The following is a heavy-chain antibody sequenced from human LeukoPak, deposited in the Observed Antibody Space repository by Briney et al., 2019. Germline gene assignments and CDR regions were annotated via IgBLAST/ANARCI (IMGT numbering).Heavy chain of an antibody. CDR2: IFTSGIT. V-gene: IGHV4-4*07. D-gene: IGHD1-26*01. CDR3: ARDPVVGMDV. Sequence: SETLSLTCTVSGGSISSYYWSWVRQPAGKGLEWIGRIFTSGITYYNPSLKSRVTMSLDTSKNQFSLKLTSVTAADTAVYYCARDPVVGMDVWGKGTTLSVSS. CDR1: GGSISSYY. J-gene: IGHJ6*04.